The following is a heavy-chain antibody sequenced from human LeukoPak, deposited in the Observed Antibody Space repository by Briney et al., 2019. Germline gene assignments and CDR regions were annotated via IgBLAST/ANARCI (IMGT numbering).Heavy chain of an antibody. Sequence: SETLSLTCTVSGGSISSSSYYWGWIRQPPGKGLEWIGSIYYSGSTYYNPSLKSRVTISVDTSKNQFSLKLSSVTAADTAVYYCARHRGSPVGATEFDYWGQGTLVTVSS. CDR2: IYYSGST. CDR1: GGSISSSSYY. D-gene: IGHD1-26*01. V-gene: IGHV4-39*01. J-gene: IGHJ4*02. CDR3: ARHRGSPVGATEFDY.